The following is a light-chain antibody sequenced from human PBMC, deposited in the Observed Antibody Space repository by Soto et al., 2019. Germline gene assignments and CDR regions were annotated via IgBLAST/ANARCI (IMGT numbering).Light chain of an antibody. CDR1: QDISNY. Sequence: EIQMTQSPSSLSASVGDRVTITCRASQDISNYLAWYQQKPGKVPKLLIYAASTLQSGVPSRFSGSGSGTDFTLTISSLQPEDVATYYCQNYNSAPPLTFGGGTKVEIK. CDR2: AAS. V-gene: IGKV1-27*01. CDR3: QNYNSAPPLT. J-gene: IGKJ4*01.